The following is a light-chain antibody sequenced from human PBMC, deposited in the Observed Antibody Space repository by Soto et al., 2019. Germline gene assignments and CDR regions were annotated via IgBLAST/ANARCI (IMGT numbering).Light chain of an antibody. Sequence: EIVMTQSPATLSVSPGERATLSCRASQSVSINLAWYQQKPGQAPRLLTYGASTRATGIPARFSGSGSGTEFTLTISSLQSEDLAVYYCQHYNNWPPWTFGQGTKVEI. CDR2: GAS. J-gene: IGKJ1*01. CDR3: QHYNNWPPWT. V-gene: IGKV3-15*01. CDR1: QSVSIN.